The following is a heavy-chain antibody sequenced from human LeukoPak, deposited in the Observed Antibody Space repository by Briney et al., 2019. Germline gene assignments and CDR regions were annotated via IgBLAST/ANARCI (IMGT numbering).Heavy chain of an antibody. CDR1: GFTFSNAW. J-gene: IGHJ6*02. Sequence: PGGSLRLSCAASGFTFSNAWMSWVRQAPGKGLEWVGRIKSKTDGGTTGYAAPVKGRFTISRDDSKNTLYLQMNSLKTEDTAVYYCTSRVDTAMVRELVSPPDYYYGMDVWGQGTTVTVSS. CDR3: TSRVDTAMVRELVSPPDYYYGMDV. V-gene: IGHV3-15*01. CDR2: IKSKTDGGTT. D-gene: IGHD5-18*01.